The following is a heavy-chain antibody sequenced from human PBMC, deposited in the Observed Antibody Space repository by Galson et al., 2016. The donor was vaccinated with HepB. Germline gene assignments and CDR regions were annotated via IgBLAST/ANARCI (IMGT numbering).Heavy chain of an antibody. V-gene: IGHV3-23*01. Sequence: SLRLSCAASTFTFSSFAMSWVRQAPGKGLEWVSSIGHSGGYIYYADSVKVRFTISRDNSHNTLYLQMNSLRAEDTAVYYCARHPDYYDNSGYLAYWGQGTLVTVSS. D-gene: IGHD3-22*01. J-gene: IGHJ4*02. CDR2: IGHSGGYI. CDR1: TFTFSSFA. CDR3: ARHPDYYDNSGYLAY.